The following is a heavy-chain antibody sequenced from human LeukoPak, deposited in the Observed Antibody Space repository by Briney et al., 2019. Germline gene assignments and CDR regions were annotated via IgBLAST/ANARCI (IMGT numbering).Heavy chain of an antibody. Sequence: SETLSLTCAVYGGSFSGYYWSWIRQPPGKGLEWIGEINHSGSTNYNPSLKSRVPISVDTSQNQFSLKLSSVTAADTAVYCCARGAPDCGGDCYSGYFDLWGRGTLVTVSS. CDR2: INHSGST. CDR1: GGSFSGYY. D-gene: IGHD2-21*02. V-gene: IGHV4-34*01. J-gene: IGHJ2*01. CDR3: ARGAPDCGGDCYSGYFDL.